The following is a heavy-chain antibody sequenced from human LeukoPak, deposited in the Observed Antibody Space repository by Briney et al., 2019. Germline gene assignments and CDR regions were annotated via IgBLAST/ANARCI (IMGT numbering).Heavy chain of an antibody. CDR3: ARDPTYYGGNSGWFDP. V-gene: IGHV3-53*01. J-gene: IGHJ5*02. D-gene: IGHD4-23*01. Sequence: GGSLRLSCAASGFTFSSYAMSWVRQAPGKGLEWVSVIYSDGSTYYADSVKGRFTISRDNSKNTLYLQMNSLRAEDTAVYYCARDPTYYGGNSGWFDPWGQGTLVTVSS. CDR1: GFTFSSYA. CDR2: IYSDGST.